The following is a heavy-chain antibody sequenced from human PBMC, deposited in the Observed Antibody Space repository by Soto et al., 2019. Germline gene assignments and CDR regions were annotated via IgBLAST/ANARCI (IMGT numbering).Heavy chain of an antibody. Sequence: TSVKVSCKASGYKFTCYYMHLLRQATGKGLEWMGWINPGSGATSYAQTFQGRVTISADKSITTAYLQWSSLKASDTAMYYCARGYCTTSICDPWFDPWGQGTLVTVSS. D-gene: IGHD2-8*01. CDR3: ARGYCTTSICDPWFDP. CDR2: INPGSGAT. CDR1: GYKFTCYY. J-gene: IGHJ5*02. V-gene: IGHV1-2*02.